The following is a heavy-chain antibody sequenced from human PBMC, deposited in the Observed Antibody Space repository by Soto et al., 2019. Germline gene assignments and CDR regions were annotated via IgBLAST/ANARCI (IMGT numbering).Heavy chain of an antibody. CDR1: GFTLSRYW. CDR2: ISYDGSNK. J-gene: IGHJ4*02. D-gene: IGHD5-18*01. Sequence: GGSLRLSCVASGFTLSRYWMSWVRQAPGKGLEWVAVISYDGSNKYYADSVRGRFTITKDTSKNQLVLTMTNMDPVDTATYYCAQLPWKQLWPRAPVVYWGQGTPVTVSS. V-gene: IGHV3-30*14. CDR3: AQLPWKQLWPRAPVVY.